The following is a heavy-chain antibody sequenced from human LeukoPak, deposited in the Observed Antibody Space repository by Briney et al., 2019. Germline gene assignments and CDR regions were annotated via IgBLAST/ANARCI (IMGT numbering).Heavy chain of an antibody. CDR2: ISGSGGST. CDR1: GFTFSSYG. J-gene: IGHJ3*02. Sequence: GGSLRLSCAASGFTFSSYGMHWVRQAPGKGLEWVSAISGSGGSTYYADSVKGRFTISRDNSKNTLYLQMNSLRAEDTAVYYCAKDKGTMIVVIDAFDIWGQGTMVTVSS. V-gene: IGHV3-23*01. CDR3: AKDKGTMIVVIDAFDI. D-gene: IGHD3-22*01.